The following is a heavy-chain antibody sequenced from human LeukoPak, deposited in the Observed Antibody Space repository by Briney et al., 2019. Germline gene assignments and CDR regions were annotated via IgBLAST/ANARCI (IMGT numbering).Heavy chain of an antibody. D-gene: IGHD6-19*01. J-gene: IGHJ4*02. CDR1: GGSISRYY. CDR3: ARDLDNSGWYVFDY. CDR2: ISYSGGT. Sequence: KPSETLSLTCTVSGGSISRYYWSWIRKPPGKGLEWIGYISYSGGTNYNPSHKSRVTISVDTSKNQHSLKLSSVTAADTAVYYCARDLDNSGWYVFDYWGQGNLVTVSS. V-gene: IGHV4-59*01.